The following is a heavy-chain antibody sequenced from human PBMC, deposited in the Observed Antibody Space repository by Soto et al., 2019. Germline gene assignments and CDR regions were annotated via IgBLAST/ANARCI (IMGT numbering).Heavy chain of an antibody. J-gene: IGHJ4*01. CDR1: GYSFTNYW. V-gene: IGHV5-51*01. CDR3: AISTSPYPIRIDY. Sequence: GESLKISCKASGYSFTNYWIGWVRQMPGKGLEWMGIIYPGDSDTRYSPSFQGQVTISADKSISTAYLQWGSLKASDTAMYYCAISTSPYPIRIDYWGHGTLVTVSA. CDR2: IYPGDSDT.